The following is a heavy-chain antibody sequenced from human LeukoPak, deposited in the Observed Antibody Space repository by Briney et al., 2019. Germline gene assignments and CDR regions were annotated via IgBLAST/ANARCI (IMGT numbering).Heavy chain of an antibody. CDR2: IYTGGST. D-gene: IGHD3-3*01. V-gene: IGHV3-53*01. Sequence: GGSLRLSCAASGFTVSSNYMSWVRQAPGKGLEWVSIIYTGGSTYYADSVKGRFTISRDNSKNTLYLQMNSLRAEDTAVYYCAKGRDFWSGYYRVYYFDYWGQGTLVTVSS. CDR3: AKGRDFWSGYYRVYYFDY. J-gene: IGHJ4*02. CDR1: GFTVSSNY.